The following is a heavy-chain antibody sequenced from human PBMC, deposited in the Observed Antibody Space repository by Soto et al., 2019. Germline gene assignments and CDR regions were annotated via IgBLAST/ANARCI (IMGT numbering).Heavy chain of an antibody. J-gene: IGHJ4*02. CDR1: GFTFSGYT. CDR2: ISYNGGKR. D-gene: IGHD5-12*01. CDR3: ARDNIGYGPAFDY. V-gene: IGHV3-30-3*01. Sequence: PGGSLRLSCVATGFTFSGYTVHWVRQAPGKGLEWVTLISYNGGKRYYADSVKGRFSISRDNSKDTVYLQMDSLKTEETGLYYCARDNIGYGPAFDYWGQGTLVTVSS.